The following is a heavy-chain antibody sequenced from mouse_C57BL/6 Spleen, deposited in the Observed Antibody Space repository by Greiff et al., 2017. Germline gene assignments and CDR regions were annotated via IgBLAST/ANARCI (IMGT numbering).Heavy chain of an antibody. J-gene: IGHJ3*01. V-gene: IGHV1-5*01. CDR2: IYPGNSDT. CDR3: TREWGYDAEAFAY. CDR1: GYTFTSYW. D-gene: IGHD2-2*01. Sequence: EVQLQQSGTVLARPGASVKMSCKTSGYTFTSYWMHWVKQRPGQGLEWIGAIYPGNSDTSYNQKFKGKAKLTAVTSASTAYMELSSLTNEDSAVYYCTREWGYDAEAFAYWGQGTLVTVSA.